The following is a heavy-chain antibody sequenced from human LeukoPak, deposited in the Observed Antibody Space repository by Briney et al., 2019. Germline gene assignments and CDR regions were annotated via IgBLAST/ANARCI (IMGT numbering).Heavy chain of an antibody. V-gene: IGHV3-7*01. J-gene: IGHJ4*02. CDR2: MNLDGSEK. CDR1: GFTFSSYW. D-gene: IGHD3-10*01. Sequence: GGSLRLSCAASGFTFSSYWMTWVRQAPGKGLEWVANMNLDGSEKYYVDSVKGRFIISRDNAKNSLFLQMNSLIAENTAVYYCARDDGFSCYSYWGQGTLVTVSS. CDR3: ARDDGFSCYSY.